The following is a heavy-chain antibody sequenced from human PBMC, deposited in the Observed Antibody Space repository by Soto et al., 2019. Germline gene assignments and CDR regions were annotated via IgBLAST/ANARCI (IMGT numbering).Heavy chain of an antibody. CDR3: ARVGMVGTVLGSWFDS. CDR1: GGSISSYY. J-gene: IGHJ5*01. Sequence: PSETLSLTCTVSGGSISSYYWSWIRQPAGKGLEWIGRIYTTGSTNYNPSLKSRVTMSVDTSKNHFSLKLRSVTAADTAVYYCARVGMVGTVLGSWFDSWGQGALVTVSS. V-gene: IGHV4-4*07. CDR2: IYTTGST. D-gene: IGHD6-19*01.